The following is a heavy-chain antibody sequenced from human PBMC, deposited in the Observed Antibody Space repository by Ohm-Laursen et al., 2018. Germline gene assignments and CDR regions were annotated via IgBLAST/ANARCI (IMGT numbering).Heavy chain of an antibody. Sequence: SVKVSCKASGYTFTGYYMHWVRQAPGQGLEWMGWINPNSGGTNYAQKFQGRVTMTRDTSISTAYMELSRLRSDDTAVYYCAREDPYSNYYYGMDVWGQGTTVTVSS. J-gene: IGHJ6*02. V-gene: IGHV1-2*02. CDR1: GYTFTGYY. CDR2: INPNSGGT. D-gene: IGHD4-11*01. CDR3: AREDPYSNYYYGMDV.